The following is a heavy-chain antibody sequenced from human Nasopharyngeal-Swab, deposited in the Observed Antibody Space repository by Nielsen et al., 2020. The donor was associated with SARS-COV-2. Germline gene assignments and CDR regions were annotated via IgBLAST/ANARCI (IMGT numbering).Heavy chain of an antibody. CDR3: ASVGSSNWYQLWFDP. Sequence: WIRQPPGKGLEWIGEINHSGSTNYNPSLKSRVTISVDTSKNQFSLKLSSVTAADTAVYYCASVGSSNWYQLWFDPWGQGTLVTVSS. CDR2: INHSGST. J-gene: IGHJ5*02. V-gene: IGHV4-34*01. D-gene: IGHD6-13*01.